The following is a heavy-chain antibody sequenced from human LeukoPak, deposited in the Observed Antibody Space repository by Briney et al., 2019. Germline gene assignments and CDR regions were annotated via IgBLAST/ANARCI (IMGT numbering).Heavy chain of an antibody. CDR2: IWYDGSNK. V-gene: IGHV3-30*02. CDR1: GFTFSSYG. CDR3: ARDTGHYGSGSYSTLDAFDI. Sequence: PGGSLRLSCAASGFTFSSYGIHWVRQAPGKGLEWVAFIWYDGSNKDYADSVKGRFTISRDNSKNTLYLQMNSLRAEDTAVYYCARDTGHYGSGSYSTLDAFDIWGQGTMVTVSS. D-gene: IGHD3-10*01. J-gene: IGHJ3*02.